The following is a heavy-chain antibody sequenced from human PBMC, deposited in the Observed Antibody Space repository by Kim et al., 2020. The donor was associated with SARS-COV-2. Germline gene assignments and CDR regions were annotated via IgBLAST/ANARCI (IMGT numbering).Heavy chain of an antibody. Sequence: RVTITRDTSASTAYMELSSLRSEDTAVYYCARGGDWDYWGQGTLVTVSS. D-gene: IGHD2-21*02. J-gene: IGHJ4*02. V-gene: IGHV1-3*01. CDR3: ARGGDWDY.